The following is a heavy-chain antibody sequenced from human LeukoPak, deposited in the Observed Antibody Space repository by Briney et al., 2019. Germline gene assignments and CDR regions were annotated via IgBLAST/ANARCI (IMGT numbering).Heavy chain of an antibody. V-gene: IGHV4-61*02. J-gene: IGHJ4*02. CDR1: GGSISSDRFY. CDR2: IKSSNT. Sequence: SETLSLTCTVSGGSISSDRFYWTWVRQPAGKGLEWIGRIKSSNTNYNPSLKSRVSISLDTPTNQFSLKLGSLTAADTAVYYCARVPDWTYVPDYWGQGILVTVSS. CDR3: ARVPDWTYVPDY. D-gene: IGHD3-16*01.